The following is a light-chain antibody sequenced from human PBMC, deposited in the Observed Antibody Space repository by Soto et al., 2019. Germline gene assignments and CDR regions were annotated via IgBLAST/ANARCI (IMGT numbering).Light chain of an antibody. Sequence: ETVFTQCPDILSLSPGEKANLSCRASQSVSSSYLAWYQQKPGQAPRLLIYGASSRATGIPDRFSGSGSGTDFTLTISRLEPEDFAVYYCQQYGSSPETFGQGTKVDIK. CDR1: QSVSSSY. CDR2: GAS. V-gene: IGKV3-20*01. CDR3: QQYGSSPET. J-gene: IGKJ1*01.